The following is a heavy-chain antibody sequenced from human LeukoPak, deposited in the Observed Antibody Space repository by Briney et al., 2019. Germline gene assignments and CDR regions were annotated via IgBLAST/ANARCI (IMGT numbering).Heavy chain of an antibody. CDR2: IRSKADGGTT. V-gene: IGHV3-49*04. D-gene: IGHD3-10*01. CDR3: SRGGSGSYYPY. Sequence: PGGSLRLSCEASGFTFSNYAMSWVRQAPGKGLEWVGFIRSKADGGTTEYAASVKGRFTISRDDSKSIAYLQMNSLKTEDTAVYYCSRGGSGSYYPYWGQGTLVTVSS. CDR1: GFTFSNYA. J-gene: IGHJ4*02.